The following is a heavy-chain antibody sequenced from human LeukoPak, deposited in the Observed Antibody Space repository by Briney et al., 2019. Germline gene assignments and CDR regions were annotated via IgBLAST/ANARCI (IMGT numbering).Heavy chain of an antibody. Sequence: GASLRLSCAASGFTFSSYAMSWVRQAPGKGLEWFSAIIGSGGSTYYADSVKGRFTISRDNSKNTMYLQMNSLRAEDTAVIYCAKDRGGRAAAGTTRYFDYWGQGTLVTVSS. CDR1: GFTFSSYA. J-gene: IGHJ4*02. CDR3: AKDRGGRAAAGTTRYFDY. V-gene: IGHV3-23*01. D-gene: IGHD6-13*01. CDR2: IIGSGGST.